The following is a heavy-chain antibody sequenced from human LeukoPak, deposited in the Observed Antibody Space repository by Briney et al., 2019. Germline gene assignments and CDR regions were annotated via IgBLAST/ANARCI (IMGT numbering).Heavy chain of an antibody. J-gene: IGHJ6*03. CDR2: LYHSDSI. D-gene: IGHD6-13*01. Sequence: SETLSLTCAVSGYSISSGYYWIWIRPPPGKGLEWIGSLYHSDSIYYNPSLESRVTMSVDTSKNQFSLKLSFVTAADTAVYYCARQHDSYHYYYVDVWGTGTTVTVSS. CDR3: ARQHDSYHYYYVDV. CDR1: GYSISSGYY. V-gene: IGHV4-38-2*01.